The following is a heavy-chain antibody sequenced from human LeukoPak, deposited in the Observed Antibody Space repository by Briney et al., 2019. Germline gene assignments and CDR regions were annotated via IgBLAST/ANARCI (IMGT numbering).Heavy chain of an antibody. V-gene: IGHV4-4*07. CDR3: ARGPPYYDFWSGNNWFDP. Sequence: PSETLSLTRTVSGGSISSYYWSWIRQPAGKGLEWIGRIYTSGSTNYNPSLKSRVTMSVDTSKNQFSLKLSSVTAADTAVYYCARGPPYYDFWSGNNWFDPWGQGTLVTVSS. D-gene: IGHD3-3*01. J-gene: IGHJ5*02. CDR2: IYTSGST. CDR1: GGSISSYY.